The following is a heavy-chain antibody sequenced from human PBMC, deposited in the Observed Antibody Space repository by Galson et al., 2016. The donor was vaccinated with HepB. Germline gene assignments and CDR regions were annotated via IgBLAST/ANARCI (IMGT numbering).Heavy chain of an antibody. Sequence: SLRLFCAASGFTFSGYSMSWVRQAPGKGLEWVSSISSGSSYIYYAASVKGRFTVSRNNAWNSLSLQMHSLRAEDTAIYYCARDVRVWGNCRFDYWGRGTLVTVS. CDR3: ARDVRVWGNCRFDY. CDR2: ISSGSSYI. D-gene: IGHD3-16*02. CDR1: GFTFSGYS. V-gene: IGHV3-21*01. J-gene: IGHJ4*02.